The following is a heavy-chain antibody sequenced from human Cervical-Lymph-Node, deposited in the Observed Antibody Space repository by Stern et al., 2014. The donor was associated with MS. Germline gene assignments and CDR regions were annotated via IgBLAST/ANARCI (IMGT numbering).Heavy chain of an antibody. CDR1: GFNFNDLY. J-gene: IGHJ4*02. Sequence: MQLVESGGGLVKPGGSLRLSCAASGFNFNDLYINLIRQSPGKGLEWIAYISSSGTSVHYADSVKGRFIVSRNKDSNSFYLQMDSLRAEDTAIYYCSTLVAHWGQGTLVTGSS. CDR2: ISSSGTSV. D-gene: IGHD3-16*02. CDR3: STLVAH. V-gene: IGHV3-11*01.